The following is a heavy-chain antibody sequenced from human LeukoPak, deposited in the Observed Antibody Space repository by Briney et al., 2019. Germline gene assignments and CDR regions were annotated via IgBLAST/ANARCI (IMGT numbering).Heavy chain of an antibody. CDR2: IYYSGST. D-gene: IGHD1-7*01. V-gene: IGHV4-39*07. Sequence: KPSETLSLTCTVSGGSISSSSYYWGWIRQPPGKGLEWIGSIYYSGSTYYNPSLKSRVTISVDTSKNQFSLKLSSVTAADTAVYYCARKGVYNWNYWYWFDPWGQGTLVTVSS. J-gene: IGHJ5*02. CDR1: GGSISSSSYY. CDR3: ARKGVYNWNYWYWFDP.